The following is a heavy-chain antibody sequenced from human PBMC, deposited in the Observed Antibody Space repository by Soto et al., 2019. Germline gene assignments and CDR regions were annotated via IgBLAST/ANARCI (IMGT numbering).Heavy chain of an antibody. J-gene: IGHJ4*02. Sequence: SETLSLTCTVAGGSVSSGSYYWSWIRQPPGKGLEWNAYIYYSRSTNYNPSLKSRVTISVDTSKNQFSLKLSSVTAADTAVYYCADLGFGDVSRWGQGTLVTVSS. CDR2: IYYSRST. V-gene: IGHV4-61*01. CDR3: ADLGFGDVSR. CDR1: GGSVSSGSYY. D-gene: IGHD3-10*01.